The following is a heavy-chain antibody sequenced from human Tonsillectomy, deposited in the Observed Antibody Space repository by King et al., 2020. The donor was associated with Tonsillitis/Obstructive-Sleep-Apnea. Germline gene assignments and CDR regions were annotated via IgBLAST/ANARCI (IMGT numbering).Heavy chain of an antibody. J-gene: IGHJ4*02. CDR1: GGSFSGYY. Sequence: VQLPQWGAGLLKPSETLSLTCAVYGGSFSGYYWSWIRQPPGKGLEWIGEINHSGSTNYNPSLKSRVTISVDTSKNQFSLKLSSVTAADTAVYYCAGEKVVSGKPIVWGQGTLVTVSS. D-gene: IGHD2-15*01. CDR3: AGEKVVSGKPIV. V-gene: IGHV4-34*01. CDR2: INHSGST.